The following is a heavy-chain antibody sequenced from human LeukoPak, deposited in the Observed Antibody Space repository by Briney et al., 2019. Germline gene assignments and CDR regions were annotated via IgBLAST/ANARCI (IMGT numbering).Heavy chain of an antibody. CDR2: INPNSGGT. CDR1: GYTFTGYY. V-gene: IGHV1-2*02. CDR3: ARDGGYSSSWYYYYYYMDV. Sequence: ASVTVSCKASGYTFTGYYMHWVRQAPGQGLEWMEWINPNSGGTNYAQKFQGRVTMTRDTSISTAYMELSRLRSDDTAVYYCARDGGYSSSWYYYYYYMDVWGKGTTVTVSS. J-gene: IGHJ6*03. D-gene: IGHD6-13*01.